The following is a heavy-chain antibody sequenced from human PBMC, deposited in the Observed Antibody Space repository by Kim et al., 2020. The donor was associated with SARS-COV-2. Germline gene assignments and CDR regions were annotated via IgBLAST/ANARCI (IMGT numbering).Heavy chain of an antibody. CDR2: ISSSSSYI. D-gene: IGHD3-9*01. Sequence: GGSLRLSCAASGFTFSSYSMNWVRQAPGKGLEWVSSISSSSSYIYYADSVKGRFTISRDNAKNSLYLQMNSLRAEDTAVYYCARDLYDILTGSSPGWFDPWGQGTLVTVSS. V-gene: IGHV3-21*01. CDR1: GFTFSSYS. CDR3: ARDLYDILTGSSPGWFDP. J-gene: IGHJ5*02.